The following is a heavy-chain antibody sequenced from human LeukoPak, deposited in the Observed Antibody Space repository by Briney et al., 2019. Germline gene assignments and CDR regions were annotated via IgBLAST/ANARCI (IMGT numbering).Heavy chain of an antibody. J-gene: IGHJ4*02. Sequence: GESLKISCKGSGYSFTSYWIGWVRPMPGKGLEWMGIIYPGDFDTRYSPSFQGQVTISADKSISTAYLQWSSLKASDTAMYYCARRRITMVRGVITSYFDYWGQGTLVTVSS. V-gene: IGHV5-51*01. CDR1: GYSFTSYW. CDR2: IYPGDFDT. CDR3: ARRRITMVRGVITSYFDY. D-gene: IGHD3-10*01.